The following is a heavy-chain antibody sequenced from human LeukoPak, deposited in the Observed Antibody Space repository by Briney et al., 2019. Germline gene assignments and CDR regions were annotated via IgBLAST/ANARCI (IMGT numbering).Heavy chain of an antibody. CDR3: ASRLLAVASQPEYYFDY. CDR1: GGSISSSSYY. Sequence: SETLSLTCTVSGGSISSSSYYWGWIRQPPGKGLEWIGSIYYSGSTYYNPSLKSRVTISVDTSKNQFSLKLSSVTAADTAVYYCASRLLAVASQPEYYFDYWGQGTLVTVSS. J-gene: IGHJ4*02. CDR2: IYYSGST. D-gene: IGHD6-19*01. V-gene: IGHV4-39*07.